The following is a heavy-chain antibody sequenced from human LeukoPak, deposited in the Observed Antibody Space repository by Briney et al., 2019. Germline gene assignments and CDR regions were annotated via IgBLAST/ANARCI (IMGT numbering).Heavy chain of an antibody. CDR1: GFTFRSYS. CDR3: ARVQWICSVSTCYVNSADV. J-gene: IGHJ6*04. Sequence: PGGSLRLSCEASGFTFRSYSMNWVRQAPGKGLGWVSYISSGGSTIYYADSLKGRFTISRDNARNLLFLQMDGLREEDTAMYYCARVQWICSVSTCYVNSADVWGKGTTVSVSS. CDR2: ISSGGSTI. V-gene: IGHV3-48*02. D-gene: IGHD2-15*01.